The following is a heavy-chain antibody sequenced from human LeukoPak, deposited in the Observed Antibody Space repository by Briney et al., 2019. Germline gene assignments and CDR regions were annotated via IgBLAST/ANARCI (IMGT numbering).Heavy chain of an antibody. CDR2: ISAYNGNT. J-gene: IGHJ4*02. V-gene: IGHV1-18*01. CDR3: ARDLPTYSSSWYL. Sequence: ASVKVSCKASGGTFSSYAISWVRQAPGQGLEWMGWISAYNGNTNYAQKLQGRVTMTTDTSTSTAYMELRSLRSDDTAVYYCARDLPTYSSSWYLWGQGTLVTVSS. D-gene: IGHD6-13*01. CDR1: GGTFSSYA.